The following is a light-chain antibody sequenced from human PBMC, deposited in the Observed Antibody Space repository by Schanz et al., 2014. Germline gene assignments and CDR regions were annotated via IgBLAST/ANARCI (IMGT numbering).Light chain of an antibody. CDR1: QSVLYTSHNKNY. CDR2: WAS. Sequence: DIVMTQSPDSLAVSLGERATINCKSSQSVLYTSHNKNYLAWYQHKPGQPPKLLIYWASTRESGVPDRFSGSGSGTDFTLTISSLQAEDVAVYYCQQYLSRPPTFGGGTRVEIK. V-gene: IGKV4-1*01. CDR3: QQYLSRPPT. J-gene: IGKJ4*01.